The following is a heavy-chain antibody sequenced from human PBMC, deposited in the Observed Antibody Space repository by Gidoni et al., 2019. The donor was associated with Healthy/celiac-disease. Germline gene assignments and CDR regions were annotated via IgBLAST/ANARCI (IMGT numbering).Heavy chain of an antibody. Sequence: QLQLQESGPGLVQPSETLSLPCTASGCPISSSSYYWGWIRQPPGKGLEWIGSIYYSGSTYYNPSLKSRVTISVDTSKNQFSLKLSSVTAADTAVYCCARHLVVPAANRGYWFDPWGQGTLVTVSS. CDR2: IYYSGST. V-gene: IGHV4-39*01. CDR3: ARHLVVPAANRGYWFDP. J-gene: IGHJ5*02. CDR1: GCPISSSSYY. D-gene: IGHD2-2*01.